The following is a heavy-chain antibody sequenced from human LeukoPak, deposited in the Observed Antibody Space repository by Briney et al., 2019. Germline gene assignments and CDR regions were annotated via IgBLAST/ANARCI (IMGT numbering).Heavy chain of an antibody. CDR1: GFAFSDYA. Sequence: PGGSLRLSCAASGFAFSDYAMNWCRQAPGKGPEWVSTIIPRDVRTFYTDSSKGRFTSSRDNSKTTLYLQMNSLRPEATAVYYCAKDRNSWSCRDVWGQGTTVSVSS. V-gene: IGHV3-23*01. CDR2: IIPRDVRT. CDR3: AKDRNSWSCRDV. J-gene: IGHJ6*02. D-gene: IGHD6-13*01.